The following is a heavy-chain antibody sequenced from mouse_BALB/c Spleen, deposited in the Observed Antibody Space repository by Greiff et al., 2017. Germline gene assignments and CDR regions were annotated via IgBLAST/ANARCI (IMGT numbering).Heavy chain of an antibody. CDR2: ISSGSSTI. CDR3: ARSDYFDY. J-gene: IGHJ2*01. Sequence: EVMLVESGGGLVQPGGSRTLSCAASGFTFSSFGMHWVRQAPEKGLEWVAYISSGSSTIYYAATVTGRFTISRDNPKNTLFLQMTSLRSEDTAMYYCARSDYFDYWGQGTTLTVSS. CDR1: GFTFSSFG. V-gene: IGHV5-17*02.